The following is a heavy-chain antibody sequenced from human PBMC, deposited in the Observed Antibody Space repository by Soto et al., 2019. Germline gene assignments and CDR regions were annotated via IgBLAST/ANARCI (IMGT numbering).Heavy chain of an antibody. CDR2: IHYRGNT. V-gene: IGHV4-30-4*01. CDR1: GGSISRGDYY. Sequence: SETLSLTCTVSGGSISRGDYYWTWIRQPPGKGLEWIGYIHYRGNTYYNPSLMSRLSMSIDTSKNQLSLKVTSVTAADTAVYYCARSASGRYDMDVWGQGTTVTVSS. D-gene: IGHD3-10*01. J-gene: IGHJ6*02. CDR3: ARSASGRYDMDV.